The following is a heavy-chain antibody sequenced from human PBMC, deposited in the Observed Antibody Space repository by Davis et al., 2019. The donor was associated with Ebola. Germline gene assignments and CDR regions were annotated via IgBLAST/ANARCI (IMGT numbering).Heavy chain of an antibody. D-gene: IGHD6-6*01. Sequence: GESLKISCAASGFTFSSYAMSWVRQAPGKGLEWVSAISGSGGSTYYADSVKGRFTISRDNSKNTLYLQMNSLRAEDTAVYYCAKDWGAYSSSSGWFDPWGQGTLVTVS. CDR3: AKDWGAYSSSSGWFDP. J-gene: IGHJ5*02. CDR1: GFTFSSYA. V-gene: IGHV3-23*01. CDR2: ISGSGGST.